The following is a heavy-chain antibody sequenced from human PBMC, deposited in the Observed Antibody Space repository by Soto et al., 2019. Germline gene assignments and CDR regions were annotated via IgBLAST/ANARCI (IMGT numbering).Heavy chain of an antibody. D-gene: IGHD6-19*01. CDR2: MNPLNGDT. J-gene: IGHJ3*02. CDR1: GYTLTTYS. V-gene: IGHV1-3*01. Sequence: QVQLVQSGAEVKKPGASVKVSCKASGYTLTTYSMHWVRQAPGQRLEWMGWMNPLNGDTKYSQRFQGRLTIIRDTSASTAYMELSSLRSEDTAIYYCARGNSGAFDIWAQGTMVTVSS. CDR3: ARGNSGAFDI.